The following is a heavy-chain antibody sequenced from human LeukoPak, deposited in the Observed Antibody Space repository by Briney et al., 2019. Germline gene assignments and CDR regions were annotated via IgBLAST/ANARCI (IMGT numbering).Heavy chain of an antibody. J-gene: IGHJ4*02. V-gene: IGHV1-69*04. CDR3: ARASSYDSSGYTPQDY. D-gene: IGHD3-22*01. Sequence: ASVKVSCKASGGTFSSYAISWVRQAPGQGLEWMGRIIPILGIANYAQKFQGRVTITADKSTSTAYMELSSLRSEDTAVYYCARASSYDSSGYTPQDYWGQGTLVTVSS. CDR2: IIPILGIA. CDR1: GGTFSSYA.